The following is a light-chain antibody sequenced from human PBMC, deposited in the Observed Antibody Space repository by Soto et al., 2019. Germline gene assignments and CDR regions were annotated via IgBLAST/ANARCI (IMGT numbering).Light chain of an antibody. J-gene: IGLJ1*01. CDR2: GNS. CDR3: QSYDSSLSSYV. CDR1: SSNIGAGYD. Sequence: QSVLTQPPSVSGAPGPRVTISCTGSSSNIGAGYDVHWYQQLPGTAPKLLIYGNSNRPSGFPDRFSGSKSGTSASLAITGLQAEDEADYYCQSYDSSLSSYVFGTGTKLTVL. V-gene: IGLV1-40*01.